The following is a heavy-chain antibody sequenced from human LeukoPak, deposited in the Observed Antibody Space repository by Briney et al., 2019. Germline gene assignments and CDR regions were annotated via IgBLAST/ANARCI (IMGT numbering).Heavy chain of an antibody. V-gene: IGHV1-69*05. D-gene: IGHD3-10*01. CDR1: GGTFSSYA. Sequence: ASVKVSCKASGGTFSSYAISWVRQAPGQGLEWMGGIIPIFGTANYAQKFQGRVTITTDESTSTAYMELSSLKASDTAMYYCARSRYGSGSYSPDYWGQGSLVTVSS. J-gene: IGHJ4*02. CDR2: IIPIFGTA. CDR3: ARSRYGSGSYSPDY.